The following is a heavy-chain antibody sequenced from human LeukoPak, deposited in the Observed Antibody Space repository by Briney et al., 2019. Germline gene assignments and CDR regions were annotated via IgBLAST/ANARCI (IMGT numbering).Heavy chain of an antibody. J-gene: IGHJ5*02. CDR2: ISAYNGIT. V-gene: IGHV1-18*01. D-gene: IGHD4-11*01. CDR3: ADAVYSGGP. Sequence: ASVKVSRKASGYTFTSNGITWVRQAPGQGLEWMGWISAYNGITNYTQKVQGRVTMTTDTSTSTAYMELRSLRSDDTAVYYCADAVYSGGPWGQGTLVTVSS. CDR1: GYTFTSNG.